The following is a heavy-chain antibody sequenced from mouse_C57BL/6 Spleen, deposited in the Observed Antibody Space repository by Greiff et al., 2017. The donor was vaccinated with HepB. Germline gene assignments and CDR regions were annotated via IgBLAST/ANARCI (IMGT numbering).Heavy chain of an antibody. CDR1: GYTFTSYW. D-gene: IGHD3-2*02. CDR2: IDPSDSYT. CDR3: SRTAKARTMDD. J-gene: IGHJ4*01. V-gene: IGHV1-59*01. Sequence: QVQLQQPGAELVRPGTSVKLSCKASGYTFTSYWMHWVKQRPGQGLEWIGVIDPSDSYTNYNQKFKGKATLTVDTSSSTAYMQLSSLTTEDAAVEYCSRTAKARTMDDWGQVTSVTAAS.